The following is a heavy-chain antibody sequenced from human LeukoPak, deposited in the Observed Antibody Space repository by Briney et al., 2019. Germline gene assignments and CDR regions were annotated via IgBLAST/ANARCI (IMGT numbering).Heavy chain of an antibody. V-gene: IGHV4-59*08. CDR3: ARLEDYYDSSGLFDY. Sequence: SETLSLTCTVSGGSISSYYWGWIRQPPGKGLEWIGYIYYSGSTNYNPSLKSRVTISVDTSKNQFSLKLSSVTAADTAVYYCARLEDYYDSSGLFDYWGQGTLVTVSS. CDR1: GGSISSYY. J-gene: IGHJ4*02. D-gene: IGHD3-22*01. CDR2: IYYSGST.